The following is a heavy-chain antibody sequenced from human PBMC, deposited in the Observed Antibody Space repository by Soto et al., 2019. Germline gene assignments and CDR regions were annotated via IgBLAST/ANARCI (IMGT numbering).Heavy chain of an antibody. CDR3: ATLHPKSCSGGSCYSGWFDP. Sequence: GESLKISCKGSGYSFTSYWIGWVRQMPGKGLEWMGIIYPGDSDTRYSPSFQGQVTISADKSISTAYLQWSSLKASDTAMYYCATLHPKSCSGGSCYSGWFDPWGQGTLVTVSS. CDR1: GYSFTSYW. V-gene: IGHV5-51*01. D-gene: IGHD2-15*01. CDR2: IYPGDSDT. J-gene: IGHJ5*02.